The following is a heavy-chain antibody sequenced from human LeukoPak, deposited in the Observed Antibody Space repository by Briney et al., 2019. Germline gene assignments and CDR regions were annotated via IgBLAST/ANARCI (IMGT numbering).Heavy chain of an antibody. V-gene: IGHV1-18*01. CDR3: AREIHTPHCSGGSCYPYYYYYYGMDV. D-gene: IGHD2-15*01. CDR2: ISAYNGNT. J-gene: IGHJ6*02. CDR1: GYTFTSYG. Sequence: ASVKASCKASGYTFTSYGISWVRQAPGQGLEWMGWISAYNGNTNYAQKFQGRVTMTTDTSTSTAYMELRSLRSDDTAVYYCAREIHTPHCSGGSCYPYYYYYYGMDVWGQGTTVTVSS.